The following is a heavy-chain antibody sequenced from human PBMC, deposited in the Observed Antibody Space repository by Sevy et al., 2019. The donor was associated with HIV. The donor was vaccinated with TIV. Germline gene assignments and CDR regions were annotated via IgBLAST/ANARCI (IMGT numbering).Heavy chain of an antibody. CDR1: GFTLNSYA. D-gene: IGHD2-15*01. Sequence: GGSLRLSCVASGFTLNSYAMSWVRQAPGKGLEWISDISGTGGRTNYADSVVGRFTISRDNSKNTLYLQMNTLRAEDTAIYFCARDGYIRIPFDHWGQGTLVTVSS. CDR3: ARDGYIRIPFDH. V-gene: IGHV3-23*01. J-gene: IGHJ4*02. CDR2: ISGTGGRT.